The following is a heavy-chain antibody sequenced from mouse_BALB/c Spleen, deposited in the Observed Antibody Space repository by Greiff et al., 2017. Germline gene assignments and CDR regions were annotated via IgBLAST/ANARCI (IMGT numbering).Heavy chain of an antibody. V-gene: IGHV1S135*01. CDR3: ARSDGNYPHYYAMDY. J-gene: IGHJ4*01. CDR2: IDPYNGGT. CDR1: GYAFTSYN. Sequence: EVQLQQSGPELVQPGASGKVSCKASGYAFTSYNMYWVKQSHGKSLEWIGYIDPYNGGTSYNQKFKGKATLTVDKSSSTAYMHLNSLTSEDSAVYYCARSDGNYPHYYAMDYWGQGTSVTVSS. D-gene: IGHD2-1*01.